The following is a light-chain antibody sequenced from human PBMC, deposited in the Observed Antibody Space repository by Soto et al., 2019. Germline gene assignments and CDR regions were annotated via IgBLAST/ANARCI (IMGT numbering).Light chain of an antibody. CDR1: QTISSW. Sequence: DIQMTQSPSTLSGSVVDRVTITCRASQTISSWLAWYQQKPNKAPKLLIYDASNLESGAPSRFIGSGSETEFILTISSLHPDDFATYYCQQYSDYWTFGQGTKVDIK. J-gene: IGKJ1*01. V-gene: IGKV1-5*01. CDR3: QQYSDYWT. CDR2: DAS.